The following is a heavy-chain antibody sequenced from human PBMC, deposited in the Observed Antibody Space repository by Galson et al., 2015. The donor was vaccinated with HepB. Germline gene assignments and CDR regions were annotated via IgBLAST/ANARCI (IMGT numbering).Heavy chain of an antibody. J-gene: IGHJ6*02. CDR2: ISSSGSTI. CDR1: GFTFSSYE. Sequence: SLRLSCAASGFTFSSYEMNWVRQAPGKGLEWVSYISSSGSTIYYADSVKGRFTISRDNAKNSLYLQMNSLRAEDTAVYYCARGINEVRDFWSGYYLSYYYYGMDVWGQGTTVTVSS. V-gene: IGHV3-48*03. CDR3: ARGINEVRDFWSGYYLSYYYYGMDV. D-gene: IGHD3-3*01.